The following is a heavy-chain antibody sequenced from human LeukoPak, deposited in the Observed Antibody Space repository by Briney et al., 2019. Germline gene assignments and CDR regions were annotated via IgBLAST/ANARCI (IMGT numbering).Heavy chain of an antibody. Sequence: ASVTVSCKASGYTFTIYDINWVRQATGQGPEWMGWLNPDSGDTGYAQKFQGRVTITRDTSISTAYMELSSLRSEDTAVYYCARGVRSSWSGDDYFQYWGQGTLVTASS. CDR2: LNPDSGDT. CDR3: ARGVRSSWSGDDYFQY. D-gene: IGHD6-13*01. CDR1: GYTFTIYD. V-gene: IGHV1-8*03. J-gene: IGHJ1*01.